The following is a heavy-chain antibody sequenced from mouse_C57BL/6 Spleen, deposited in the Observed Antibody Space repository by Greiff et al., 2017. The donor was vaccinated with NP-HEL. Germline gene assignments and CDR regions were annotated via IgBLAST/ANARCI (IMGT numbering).Heavy chain of an antibody. Sequence: VQLQQSGAELVKPGASVKLSCKASGYTFTSYWMHWVKQRPGQGLEWIGMIHPNSGSTNYNEKFKSKATLTVDKSSSTAYMQLSSLTSEDSAVYYCAREMGGYGNSYYFDYWGQGTTLTVSS. D-gene: IGHD2-1*01. CDR2: IHPNSGST. V-gene: IGHV1-64*01. J-gene: IGHJ2*01. CDR1: GYTFTSYW. CDR3: AREMGGYGNSYYFDY.